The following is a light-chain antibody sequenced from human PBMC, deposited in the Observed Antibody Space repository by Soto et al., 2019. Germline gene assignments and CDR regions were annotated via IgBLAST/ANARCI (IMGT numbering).Light chain of an antibody. CDR2: DAS. CDR1: QDISNY. V-gene: IGKV1-33*01. J-gene: IGKJ4*01. CDR3: QQYDNRPPDT. Sequence: DIQMTQSPSSLSASVGDRVTITCQASQDISNYLNWYQQKPGKAHKLLIYDASNLETGVPSRFSGSGSGTDFTFTISSLQPEDIATYYCQQYDNRPPDTFGGGTKVEIK.